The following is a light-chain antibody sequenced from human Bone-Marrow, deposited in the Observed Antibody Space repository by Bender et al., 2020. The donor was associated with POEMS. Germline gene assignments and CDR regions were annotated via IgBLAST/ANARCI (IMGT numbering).Light chain of an antibody. CDR3: CSYAGRRSLL. CDR1: TNAVGNYKV. V-gene: IGLV2-23*01. CDR2: EGV. J-gene: IGLJ2*01. Sequence: QSALTQPASVSGSPGQSITIACTRPTNAVGNYKVVSWYQQHPGEAPKLIIYEGVKRPSGVPNRFSGSRSGNTASLTISGLQAEDEANYYCCSYAGRRSLLFGAGTKLTVL.